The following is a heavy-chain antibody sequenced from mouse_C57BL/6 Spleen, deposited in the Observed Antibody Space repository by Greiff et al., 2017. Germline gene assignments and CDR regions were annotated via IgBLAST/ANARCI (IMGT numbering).Heavy chain of an antibody. D-gene: IGHD1-1*01. J-gene: IGHJ4*01. CDR2: ISSGGSYT. V-gene: IGHV5-6*01. CDR3: ARFYGSSAYAMDY. CDR1: GFTFSSYG. Sequence: EVKLVESGGDLVKPGGSLKLSCAASGFTFSSYGMSWVRQTPDKRLEWVATISSGGSYTYYPDSVKGRFTISRDNAKNTLYLQMSSLKSEDTARYYCARFYGSSAYAMDYWGQGTSVTVSS.